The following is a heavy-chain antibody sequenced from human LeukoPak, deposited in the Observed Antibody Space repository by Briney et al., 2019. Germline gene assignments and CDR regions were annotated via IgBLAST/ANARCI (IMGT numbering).Heavy chain of an antibody. CDR2: INHSGST. Sequence: SETLSLTCAVYGGSFSGYYWSWIRQPPGKGLEWIGEINHSGSTNYNPSLKSRVTISVDTSKNQFSLKLSSVTAADTAVYYCARLTALTYFDYWAREPWSPSPQ. V-gene: IGHV4-34*01. J-gene: IGHJ4*02. CDR1: GGSFSGYY. D-gene: IGHD7-27*01. CDR3: ARLTALTYFDY.